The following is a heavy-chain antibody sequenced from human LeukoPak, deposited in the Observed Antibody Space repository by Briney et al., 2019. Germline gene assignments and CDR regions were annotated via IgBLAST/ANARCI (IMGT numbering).Heavy chain of an antibody. D-gene: IGHD3-22*01. CDR1: GFTFDAYA. V-gene: IGHV3-7*01. Sequence: GGSLRLSCTASGFTFDAYAMHWVRQAPGKGLEWVANIKQDGSEKYYVDSVKGRFTISRDNAKNSLYLQMNSLRAEDTAVYYCAREERNYYDSSGYDYWGQGTLVTVSS. CDR3: AREERNYYDSSGYDY. J-gene: IGHJ4*02. CDR2: IKQDGSEK.